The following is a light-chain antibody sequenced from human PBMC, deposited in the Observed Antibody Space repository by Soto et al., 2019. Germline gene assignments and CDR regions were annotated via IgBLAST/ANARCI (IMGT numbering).Light chain of an antibody. Sequence: DVRMTQSPSSLSASVGDTITITCRASRTINTYLNWFQQKPGEPPRLLIYGASTLHDGVPSRFSGSGSGADCTLTISGLQHEDFASYHCQQTYSDISFGGGTKV. V-gene: IGKV1-39*01. CDR3: QQTYSDIS. CDR1: RTINTY. CDR2: GAS. J-gene: IGKJ4*01.